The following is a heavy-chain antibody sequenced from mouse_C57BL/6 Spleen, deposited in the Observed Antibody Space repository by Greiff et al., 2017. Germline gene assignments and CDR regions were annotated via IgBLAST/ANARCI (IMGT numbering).Heavy chain of an antibody. J-gene: IGHJ2*01. CDR2: INPNYGTT. D-gene: IGHD1-1*01. CDR3: ARGGGSSPYYFDY. V-gene: IGHV1-39*01. CDR1: GYSFTDYN. Sequence: VHVKQSGPELVKPGASVKISCKASGYSFTDYNMNWVKQSNGKSLEWIGVINPNYGTTSYNQKFKGKATLTVDQSSSTAYMQLNSLTSEDSAVYYCARGGGSSPYYFDYWGQGTTLTVSS.